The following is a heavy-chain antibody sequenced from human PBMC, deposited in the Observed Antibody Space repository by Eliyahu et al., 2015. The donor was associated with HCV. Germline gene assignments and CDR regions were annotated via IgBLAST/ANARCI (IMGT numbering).Heavy chain of an antibody. D-gene: IGHD6-13*01. CDR2: INWSGGST. J-gene: IGHJ5*02. CDR1: GXXFDDYG. V-gene: IGHV3-20*01. CDR3: ARGLFSSSWYWFDP. Sequence: EVQLVESGGGVVRPGGSXXLSCAASGXXFDDYGMXWVRQXPGKGRGWVXGINWSGGSTGYADSVKGRFTISRDNAKNSLYLQMSSLRAEDTGLYHCARGLFSSSWYWFDPWGQGTLVTVSS.